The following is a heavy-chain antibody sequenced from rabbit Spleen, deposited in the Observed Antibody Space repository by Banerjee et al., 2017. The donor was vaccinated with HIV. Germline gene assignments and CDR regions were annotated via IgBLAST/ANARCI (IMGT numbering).Heavy chain of an antibody. Sequence: QEQLEESGGGLVKPEGSLTLTCKASGFSFSDRDVMCWVRQAPGKGLEWIGCINTATAKPVYATWAKGRFTISRTSSTTVTLRMTSLTAADRATYFCARDLLGVIGWNFYLWGQGTLVTVS. V-gene: IGHV1S45*01. D-gene: IGHD1-1*01. J-gene: IGHJ4*01. CDR1: GFSFSDRDV. CDR2: INTATAKP. CDR3: ARDLLGVIGWNFYL.